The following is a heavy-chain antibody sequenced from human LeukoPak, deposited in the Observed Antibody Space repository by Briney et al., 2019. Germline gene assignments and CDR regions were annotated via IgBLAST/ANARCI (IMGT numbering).Heavy chain of an antibody. CDR3: ARAGTWIAAAYDY. D-gene: IGHD6-13*01. V-gene: IGHV1-2*02. J-gene: IGHJ4*02. CDR2: INPNSGGT. CDR1: GYTFTGYY. Sequence: GASVKVSCKASGYTFTGYYMHWVRQAPGQGLEWMGWINPNSGGTNYAQKFQGRVTMTRDTSISTAYMELSRLRSDDTAVYYCARAGTWIAAAYDYWGQGTLVTVSS.